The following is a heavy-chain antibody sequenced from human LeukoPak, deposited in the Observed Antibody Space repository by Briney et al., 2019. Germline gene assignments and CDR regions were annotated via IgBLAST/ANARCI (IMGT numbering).Heavy chain of an antibody. V-gene: IGHV4-34*01. CDR1: GGSFSGYY. D-gene: IGHD3-3*01. Sequence: SETLSLTCAVYGGSFSGYYWSWIRQPPGKGLEWFGEINHSGSTNYNPSLKSRVTISVDTSKNQFSLKLSSVTAADTAVYYCASPLVFWSGTQGPFDIWGQGTMVTVSS. CDR3: ASPLVFWSGTQGPFDI. CDR2: INHSGST. J-gene: IGHJ3*02.